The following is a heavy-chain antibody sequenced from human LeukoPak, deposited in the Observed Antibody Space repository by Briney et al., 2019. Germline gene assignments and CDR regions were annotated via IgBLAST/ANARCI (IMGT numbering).Heavy chain of an antibody. D-gene: IGHD3-10*01. J-gene: IGHJ4*02. CDR2: THFSGTT. CDR1: GDSISSSGYY. Sequence: AETLSLTCTVSGDSISSSGYYWGWSRQPPGRGLEWIGITHFSGTTYYNPPLKSRVTISVDTSQNQYAVMLPSVTAADTAVYSCARFRGVVSSSLLDFWGQGPLVPVSS. CDR3: ARFRGVVSSSLLDF. V-gene: IGHV4-39*01.